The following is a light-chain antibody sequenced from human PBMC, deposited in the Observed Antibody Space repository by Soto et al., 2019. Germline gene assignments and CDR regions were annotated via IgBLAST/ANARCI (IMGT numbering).Light chain of an antibody. Sequence: QLVLTQPPSASGTPGQRVTISCSGSSSNIGSNTVNWYQQLPGTAPKLLIYSNNQRPSGVPDRFSGSKSGTSASLAISGLQSEDEADYYCAAWDDTLSVWVFGGGTKVTVL. CDR2: SNN. CDR3: AAWDDTLSVWV. CDR1: SSNIGSNT. J-gene: IGLJ3*02. V-gene: IGLV1-44*01.